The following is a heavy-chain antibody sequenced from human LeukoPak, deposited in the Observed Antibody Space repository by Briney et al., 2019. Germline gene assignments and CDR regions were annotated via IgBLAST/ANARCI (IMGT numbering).Heavy chain of an antibody. J-gene: IGHJ4*02. D-gene: IGHD3-9*01. Sequence: PGGSLRLFCIASGFTFSGYWMSWVRQAPGKGLEWVATIKRDGREKKYVDSVKDRFTISRDNSKNTLYLQMNSLRAEDTAVYYCAKDGSSLYYDILTGYRSDPYFDYWGQGTLVTVSS. CDR3: AKDGSSLYYDILTGYRSDPYFDY. CDR1: GFTFSGYW. V-gene: IGHV3-7*01. CDR2: IKRDGREK.